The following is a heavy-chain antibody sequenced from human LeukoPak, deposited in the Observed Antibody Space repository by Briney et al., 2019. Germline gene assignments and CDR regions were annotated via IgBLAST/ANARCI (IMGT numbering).Heavy chain of an antibody. Sequence: SVKVSCKASGYTFTGYYMHWVRQAPGQGLEWMGGIIPIFGTANYPQKFQVRVTITADESTSTAYMELSSLRAEDTAVYYCAKDGGYDYSRFHWGQGTLVTVSS. CDR2: IIPIFGTA. CDR1: GYTFTGYY. CDR3: AKDGGYDYSRFH. D-gene: IGHD5-12*01. J-gene: IGHJ4*02. V-gene: IGHV1-69*13.